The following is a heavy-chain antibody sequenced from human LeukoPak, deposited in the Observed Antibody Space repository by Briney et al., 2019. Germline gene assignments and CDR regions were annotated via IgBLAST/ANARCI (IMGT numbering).Heavy chain of an antibody. J-gene: IGHJ4*02. Sequence: ASVKVACKDSGYTFTGYYMHWVRQAPGQGLEWMGWIDPNSWGTNYAQKFQGRVTMTRDTSISTAYMELTSLRSDDTAVSYCARDGYFGFTYSWPSDYWGQGALVTVSS. CDR2: IDPNSWGT. D-gene: IGHD5-18*01. CDR3: ARDGYFGFTYSWPSDY. V-gene: IGHV1-2*02. CDR1: GYTFTGYY.